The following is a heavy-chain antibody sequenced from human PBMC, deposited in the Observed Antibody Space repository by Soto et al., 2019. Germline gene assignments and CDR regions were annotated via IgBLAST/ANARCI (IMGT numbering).Heavy chain of an antibody. V-gene: IGHV4-38-2*01. Sequence: PSETLSLTCSVSGYLISSGYYWGWVRQTPGKGLEWLGSIDYSGKTYKNPSLKSRVSASVDLSQNQFSLNLRSVTAADTAVYFCVRLLSTGYTSNDFDAWGNGTVV. CDR1: GYLISSGYY. D-gene: IGHD3-9*01. CDR3: VRLLSTGYTSNDFDA. CDR2: IDYSGKT. J-gene: IGHJ5*01.